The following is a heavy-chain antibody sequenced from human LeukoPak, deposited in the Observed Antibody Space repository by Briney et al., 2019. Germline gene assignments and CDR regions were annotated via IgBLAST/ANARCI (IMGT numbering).Heavy chain of an antibody. V-gene: IGHV4-59*08. J-gene: IGHJ6*02. D-gene: IGHD3-22*01. CDR2: IYYSGST. Sequence: SETLSLTCTVSGGSISSYYWSWIRQPPGKGLEWIGYIYYSGSTNYNPSLKSRVTISVDTSKNQFSLKLGSVTAADTAVYYCARHDATMIPVYGMDVWGQGTTVTVSS. CDR3: ARHDATMIPVYGMDV. CDR1: GGSISSYY.